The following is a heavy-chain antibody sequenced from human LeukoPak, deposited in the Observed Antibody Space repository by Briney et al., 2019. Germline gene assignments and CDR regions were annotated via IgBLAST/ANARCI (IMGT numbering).Heavy chain of an antibody. Sequence: GGSLRLSCAASGFTFSDYWMHWVRQAPGKGLVWVSRINSDGSSTTYADSVKGRFTISRDNAKNTLYLQMNSLRDEDTAVYYCARGFYGSGSSSSATCWGQGTLVTVSS. D-gene: IGHD3-10*01. CDR3: ARGFYGSGSSSSATC. CDR1: GFTFSDYW. J-gene: IGHJ4*02. V-gene: IGHV3-74*03. CDR2: INSDGSST.